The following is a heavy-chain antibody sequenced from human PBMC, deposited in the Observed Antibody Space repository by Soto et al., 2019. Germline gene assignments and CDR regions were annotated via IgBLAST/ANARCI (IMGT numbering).Heavy chain of an antibody. CDR3: ARDGDNTGWGIDY. D-gene: IGHD6-19*01. Sequence: ASVKVSCKASGYIFTSYAMQWVRQGPGQRLEWMGWMNAGNGNTKYSQKFQGRVAITRDTSATTAYMELSSLTSEDTAVYYCARDGDNTGWGIDYWGQGTLVTVSS. CDR2: MNAGNGNT. CDR1: GYIFTSYA. V-gene: IGHV1-3*01. J-gene: IGHJ4*02.